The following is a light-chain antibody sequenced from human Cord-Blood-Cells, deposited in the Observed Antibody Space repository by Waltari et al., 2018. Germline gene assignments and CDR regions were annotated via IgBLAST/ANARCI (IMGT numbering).Light chain of an antibody. Sequence: QTVLTQPSSASGPPGQRVTISCSGSSSNIGSNTVNWYQPLPGTAPKLLIYSNNRRPAGVPVRFPGSKSDTAASLAISGLQSEDEADYDCAAWYYSRSGWVFGGGTKLTVL. CDR2: SNN. CDR1: SSNIGSNT. V-gene: IGLV1-44*01. J-gene: IGLJ3*02. CDR3: AAWYYSRSGWV.